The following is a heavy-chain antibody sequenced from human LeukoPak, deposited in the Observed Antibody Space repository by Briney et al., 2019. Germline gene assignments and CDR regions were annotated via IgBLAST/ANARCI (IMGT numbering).Heavy chain of an antibody. Sequence: PGGSLRLSCAASGFTFSSYSMNWVRQAPGKGLEWVSYISSSSSTIYYADSVKGRFTISRDNAKNSLYLQMNSLRAEDTAVYYCASDIVVVTAMQDYWGQGTLVTVSS. CDR1: GFTFSSYS. D-gene: IGHD2-21*02. CDR2: ISSSSSTI. CDR3: ASDIVVVTAMQDY. J-gene: IGHJ4*02. V-gene: IGHV3-48*04.